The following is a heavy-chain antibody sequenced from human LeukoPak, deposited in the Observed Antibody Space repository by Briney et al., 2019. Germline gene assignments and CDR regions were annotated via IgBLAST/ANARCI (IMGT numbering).Heavy chain of an antibody. Sequence: PSETLSLTCAVYGGSFSGYYWSWIRQPPGKGLEWIGYIYYSGSTNYNPSLKSRVTISVDTSKNQFSLKLSSVTAADTAVYYCASVGATRTLDYWGQGTLVTVSS. J-gene: IGHJ4*02. CDR1: GGSFSGYY. D-gene: IGHD1-26*01. CDR3: ASVGATRTLDY. V-gene: IGHV4-59*08. CDR2: IYYSGST.